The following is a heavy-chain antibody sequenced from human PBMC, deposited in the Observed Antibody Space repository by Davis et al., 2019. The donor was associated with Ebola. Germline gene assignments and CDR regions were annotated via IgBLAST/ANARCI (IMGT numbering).Heavy chain of an antibody. CDR2: ISGSGGST. CDR1: GSTFSTYA. Sequence: PGGSLRPPCPASGSTFSTYAMGCVGQAPGNGLEWVSAISGSGGSTYYADSVKGRFTISRDNSKNTLYLQMSSLRTEDTAVYYCARGFIKSSQGVWGQGTMVTVSS. D-gene: IGHD3-10*01. CDR3: ARGFIKSSQGV. J-gene: IGHJ3*01. V-gene: IGHV3-23*01.